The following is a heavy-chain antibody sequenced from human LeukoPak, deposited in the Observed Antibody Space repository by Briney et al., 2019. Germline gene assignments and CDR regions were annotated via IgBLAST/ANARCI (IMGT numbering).Heavy chain of an antibody. CDR3: AREVEDYYDSSGCYFDN. J-gene: IGHJ4*02. Sequence: ASVKVSCKASGYTFTGYYMHWVRQAPGQGLEWMGWINPNSGGTNYAQKFQGRVTMTRDTSISTAYMELSRLRSDDTAVYYCAREVEDYYDSSGCYFDNWGQGTLVTVSS. V-gene: IGHV1-2*02. CDR1: GYTFTGYY. CDR2: INPNSGGT. D-gene: IGHD3-22*01.